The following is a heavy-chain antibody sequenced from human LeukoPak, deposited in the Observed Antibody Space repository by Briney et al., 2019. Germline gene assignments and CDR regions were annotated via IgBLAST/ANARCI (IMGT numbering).Heavy chain of an antibody. CDR3: ARGSGITTGTKYYFDY. D-gene: IGHD1-1*01. J-gene: IGHJ4*02. Sequence: GASQSPSYAAAGFTISSYGMHWVRLAPSRRLEWVTVISYDASNKYYADSGKGRFTISRDNSKNTLYLQMNSLRAEDTAVYYCARGSGITTGTKYYFDYWGQGTLVTVSS. V-gene: IGHV3-30*03. CDR2: ISYDASNK. CDR1: GFTISSYG.